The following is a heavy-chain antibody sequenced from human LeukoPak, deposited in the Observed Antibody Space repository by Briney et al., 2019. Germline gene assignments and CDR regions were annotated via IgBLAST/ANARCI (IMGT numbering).Heavy chain of an antibody. V-gene: IGHV3-7*01. CDR3: AKDRWDY. J-gene: IGHJ4*02. CDR2: IKQDGSEK. Sequence: GGSLRLSCEASGFTLSSHWMSWVRQAPGKGLEWVANIKQDGSEKYYVDSVKGRFTISRDNAKNSLFLQMNSLRVEDTAVYYFAKDRWDYWGQGTLVTVSS. D-gene: IGHD4-23*01. CDR1: GFTLSSHW.